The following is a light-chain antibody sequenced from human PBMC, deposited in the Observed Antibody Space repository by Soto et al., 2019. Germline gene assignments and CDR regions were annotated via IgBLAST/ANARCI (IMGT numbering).Light chain of an antibody. CDR2: DVS. Sequence: QSALPQPRSVSGSPGQSVTISCTGTSSDVGGYNYVSWYQQHPGKAPKLMISDVSKRPSGVPDRFSGSKSGNTASLTISGLQAEDEADYYCFSYAGNYHVFRTGTKLTVL. CDR1: SSDVGGYNY. V-gene: IGLV2-11*01. J-gene: IGLJ1*01. CDR3: FSYAGNYHV.